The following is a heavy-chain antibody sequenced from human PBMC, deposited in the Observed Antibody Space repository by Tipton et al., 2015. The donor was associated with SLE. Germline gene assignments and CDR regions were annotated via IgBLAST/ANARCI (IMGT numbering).Heavy chain of an antibody. CDR1: GGSVSSGHNS. CDR3: ARDWIVGSTGIYYFDY. J-gene: IGHJ4*02. V-gene: IGHV4-61*09. Sequence: TLSLTCTVSGGSVSSGHNSWSWIRQPAGKGLVWIGHIYTSGSSKYNPSLKSRVTISIDTSNNQFSLKLSSVTAADTAVYYCARDWIVGSTGIYYFDYWGQGTLVSVSS. CDR2: IYTSGSS. D-gene: IGHD1-26*01.